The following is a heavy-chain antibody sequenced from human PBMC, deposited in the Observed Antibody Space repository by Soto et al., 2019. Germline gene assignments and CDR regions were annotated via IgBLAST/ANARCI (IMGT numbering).Heavy chain of an antibody. Sequence: GESLKISCKVSGYSFTSHWIGWVRQRPGKGLEWMGIIWPGDSDTRYSPSFKGQVTFSADKSSSTAYLQWSSLQASDTAMYYCARQPLNDYGDYAALDYWGQGTLVTVSS. V-gene: IGHV5-51*01. D-gene: IGHD4-17*01. CDR2: IWPGDSDT. J-gene: IGHJ4*02. CDR3: ARQPLNDYGDYAALDY. CDR1: GYSFTSHW.